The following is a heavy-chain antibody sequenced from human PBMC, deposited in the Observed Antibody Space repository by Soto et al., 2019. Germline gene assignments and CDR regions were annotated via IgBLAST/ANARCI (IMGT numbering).Heavy chain of an antibody. V-gene: IGHV4-39*02. CDR2: IYYDGTT. CDR3: AREGRNTKIVVGKHYAADF. D-gene: IGHD3-22*01. Sequence: PSDTLSPPCTTSSGSPHSTSYYWAWIRQAPGKGLGWSGAIYYDGTTYYTESLKSRVSIPVDTSQQQLYMKVNSVTAADSAVYFCAREGRNTKIVVGKHYAADFWGQGTEATVS. J-gene: IGHJ6*02. CDR1: SGSPHSTSYY.